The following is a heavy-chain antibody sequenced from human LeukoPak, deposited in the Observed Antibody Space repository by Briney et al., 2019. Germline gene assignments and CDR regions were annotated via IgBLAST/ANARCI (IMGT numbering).Heavy chain of an antibody. D-gene: IGHD6-19*01. CDR3: ANSIAVAEGNY. J-gene: IGHJ4*02. Sequence: GGSLRLSCAASGFTFDDYGMSWVRQAPGKGLEWVSGINWNGGSTVYADSVKGRFTISRDNAKNSLYLQMNSLRAEDTAVYYCANSIAVAEGNYWGQGTLVTVSS. CDR2: INWNGGST. V-gene: IGHV3-20*04. CDR1: GFTFDDYG.